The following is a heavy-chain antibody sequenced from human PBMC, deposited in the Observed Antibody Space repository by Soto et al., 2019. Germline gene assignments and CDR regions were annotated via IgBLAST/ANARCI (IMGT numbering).Heavy chain of an antibody. CDR1: GFTFSTYG. CDR2: IWYDGSQK. J-gene: IGHJ4*02. CDR3: VKDHCGGDCYSEPYFDF. V-gene: IGHV3-33*06. D-gene: IGHD2-21*02. Sequence: PGGSLRLSCAASGFTFSTYGMHWVRQAPGKGLEWMTVIWYDGSQKYYGDSVNGRFTISRDNPKNTVYLQMNSLRVEDTAVYYCVKDHCGGDCYSEPYFDFWGRGSQVTVSS.